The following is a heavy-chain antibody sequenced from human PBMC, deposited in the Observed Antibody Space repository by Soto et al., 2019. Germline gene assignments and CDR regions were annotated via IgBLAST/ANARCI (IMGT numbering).Heavy chain of an antibody. Sequence: ASVKVSCKASGYTFTSYGISWVRQAPGQGLEWMGWISAYKTNTNYAQKFQGRVTMTIGTSTSIAYMELRSLRSDDTAVYYCARDGYYDSSGYFKVIPVPHWGQGTLVTVSS. CDR3: ARDGYYDSSGYFKVIPVPH. D-gene: IGHD3-22*01. J-gene: IGHJ4*02. CDR2: ISAYKTNT. V-gene: IGHV1-18*01. CDR1: GYTFTSYG.